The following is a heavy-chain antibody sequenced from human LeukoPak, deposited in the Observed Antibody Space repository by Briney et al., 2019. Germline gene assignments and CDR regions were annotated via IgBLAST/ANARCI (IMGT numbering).Heavy chain of an antibody. D-gene: IGHD3-22*01. J-gene: IGHJ3*02. CDR2: IRYDGSNK. V-gene: IGHV3-30*02. CDR3: AKTLAPGYYYDSSGYTDAFDI. CDR1: GVTFSNAW. Sequence: PGGSLRLSCAASGVTFSNAWMSWVRQAPGKWLEWVAFIRYDGSNKYYADSVKGRFTISRDNSKNTLYLQMNSLRAEDTAVYYCAKTLAPGYYYDSSGYTDAFDIWGQGTMVTVSS.